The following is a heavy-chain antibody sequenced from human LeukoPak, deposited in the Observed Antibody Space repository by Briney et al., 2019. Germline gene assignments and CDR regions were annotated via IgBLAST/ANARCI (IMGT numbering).Heavy chain of an antibody. V-gene: IGHV3-30*18. CDR2: ISYDGSNK. J-gene: IGHJ4*02. Sequence: GGSLRLSCAASGFTFSNNGMHWVRQAPGKGLEWVAVISYDGSNKYYADSVKGRFTISRDNSKNTLYLQMNSLRAEDTAVYYCAKAASRYTVTLGGFDYWGQGTLVTVSS. D-gene: IGHD4-17*01. CDR1: GFTFSNNG. CDR3: AKAASRYTVTLGGFDY.